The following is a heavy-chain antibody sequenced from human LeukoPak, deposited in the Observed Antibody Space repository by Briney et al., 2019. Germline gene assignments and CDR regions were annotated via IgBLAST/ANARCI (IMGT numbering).Heavy chain of an antibody. J-gene: IGHJ3*02. CDR2: IIPIFGTA. CDR3: AKHDSSTSRRRRTTIGAFDI. D-gene: IGHD2-2*01. Sequence: ASVKVSCKASGGTFSSYAISWVRQAPGQGLEWMGGIIPIFGTANYAQKFQGRVTITADKSTSTAYMELSSLRAEDTAVYYCAKHDSSTSRRRRTTIGAFDIWGQGTMVTVSS. CDR1: GGTFSSYA. V-gene: IGHV1-69*06.